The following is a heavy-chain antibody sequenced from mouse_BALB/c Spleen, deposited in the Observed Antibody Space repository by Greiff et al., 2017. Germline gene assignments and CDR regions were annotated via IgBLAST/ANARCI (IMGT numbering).Heavy chain of an antibody. CDR1: GYSITSDYA. V-gene: IGHV3-2*02. CDR3: ARCYGNYLQGYAMDY. D-gene: IGHD2-1*01. J-gene: IGHJ4*01. Sequence: DVQLQESGPGLVKPSQSLSLTCTVTGYSITSDYAWNWIRQFPGNKLEWMGYISYSGSTSYNPSLKSRISITRDTSKNQFFLQLNSVTTEDTATYYCARCYGNYLQGYAMDYWGQGTSVTVSS. CDR2: ISYSGST.